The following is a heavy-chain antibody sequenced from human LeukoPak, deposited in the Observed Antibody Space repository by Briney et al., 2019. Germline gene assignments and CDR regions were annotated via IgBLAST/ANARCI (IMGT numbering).Heavy chain of an antibody. CDR3: ARDTRDIVVVPAAGRTTSFDY. CDR2: INPNSGGT. D-gene: IGHD2-2*01. V-gene: IGHV1-2*06. CDR1: GYTFTGYY. Sequence: GASVKVSCKASGYTFTGYYMHWVRQAPGHGLEWMGRINPNSGGTNYAQKFQGRVTMTRDTSISTAYMELSRLRSDDTAVYYCARDTRDIVVVPAAGRTTSFDYWGQGTLVTVSS. J-gene: IGHJ4*02.